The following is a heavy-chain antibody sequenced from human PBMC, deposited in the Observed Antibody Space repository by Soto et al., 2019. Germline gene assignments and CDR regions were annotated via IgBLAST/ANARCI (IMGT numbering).Heavy chain of an antibody. V-gene: IGHV3-30*18. CDR1: GFTFSDYG. CDR3: AKEMYPRTVLDSSSPWGDY. D-gene: IGHD6-6*01. J-gene: IGHJ4*02. CDR2: MSYAGSYK. Sequence: LRLSCAVSGFTFSDYGMHWVRQAPGKGLEWVAVMSYAGSYKYYADSVKGRFTISRDLSGNTLFLQMNSLRLEDTAVYFCAKEMYPRTVLDSSSPWGDYWGQGTLVTVSS.